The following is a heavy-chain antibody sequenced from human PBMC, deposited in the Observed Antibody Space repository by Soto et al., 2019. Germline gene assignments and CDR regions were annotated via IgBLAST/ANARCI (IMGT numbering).Heavy chain of an antibody. D-gene: IGHD6-6*01. V-gene: IGHV4-39*07. CDR1: GGSISSSSYY. J-gene: IGHJ6*02. CDR2: IYYSGST. CDR3: ARGSSIAGLYYGMDV. Sequence: SETLSLTCTVSGGSISSSSYYWGWIRQPPGKGLEWIGSIYYSGSTYYNPSLKSRVTISLDTSKNQFSLKLSSVTAADTAVYYCARGSSIAGLYYGMDVGGQGTTVTVSS.